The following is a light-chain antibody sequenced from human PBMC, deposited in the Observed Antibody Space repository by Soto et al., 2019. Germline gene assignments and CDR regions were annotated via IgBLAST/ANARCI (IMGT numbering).Light chain of an antibody. V-gene: IGKV3-20*01. CDR3: QQYDSLPRT. Sequence: IVLTQSPGTLSVSPGDGATLSCRASQTVGKNYLAWYQQRPGQAPRLLIHDASTRATGIPDRFSGSGSGTEFTLTIGRLEPEDFAVYYCQQYDSLPRTFGQGTKVDIK. CDR2: DAS. CDR1: QTVGKNY. J-gene: IGKJ1*01.